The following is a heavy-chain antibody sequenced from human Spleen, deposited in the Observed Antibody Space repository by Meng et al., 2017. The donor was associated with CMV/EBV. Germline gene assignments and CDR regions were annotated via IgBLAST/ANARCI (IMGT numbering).Heavy chain of an antibody. CDR3: AKDWTTVTVFDY. J-gene: IGHJ4*02. Sequence: ASVKVSCKASGYTFTDHYFHWVRQAPGQGLEWMGWIYPNSGGTHYAQKFQGRLTVTTDTSISTGYMELSSLGSDDTAVYYCAKDWTTVTVFDYWGQGTLVTVSS. CDR1: GYTFTDHY. V-gene: IGHV1-2*02. D-gene: IGHD4-17*01. CDR2: IYPNSGGT.